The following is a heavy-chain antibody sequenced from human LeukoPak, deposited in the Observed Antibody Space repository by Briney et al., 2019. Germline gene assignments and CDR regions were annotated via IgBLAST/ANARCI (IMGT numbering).Heavy chain of an antibody. Sequence: GGSLRLSCAASGLTFSSHWMHWVRQAPGKGLVWVSRITNDGSSTTYADSVKGRFTISRDNAKNSLYLQMNSLRAEDTAVYYCARDRSYGFDPWGQGTLVTVSS. CDR2: ITNDGSST. CDR1: GLTFSSHW. CDR3: ARDRSYGFDP. V-gene: IGHV3-74*01. D-gene: IGHD5-18*01. J-gene: IGHJ5*02.